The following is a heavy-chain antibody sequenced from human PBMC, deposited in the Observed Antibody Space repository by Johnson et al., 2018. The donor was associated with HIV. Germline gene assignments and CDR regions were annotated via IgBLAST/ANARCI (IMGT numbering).Heavy chain of an antibody. Sequence: VQLVESGGGLVKPGGSLRLSCAASGFTFSNAWMSWVRQAPGKGLEWVSLIYSGGSTYYADSVKGRFTISRDNSKSTLYLQMNILRPEDTAVYYCAKERRAPRAFDIWGQGTMVTVSS. J-gene: IGHJ3*02. D-gene: IGHD1-26*01. CDR2: IYSGGST. V-gene: IGHV3-66*02. CDR1: GFTFSNAW. CDR3: AKERRAPRAFDI.